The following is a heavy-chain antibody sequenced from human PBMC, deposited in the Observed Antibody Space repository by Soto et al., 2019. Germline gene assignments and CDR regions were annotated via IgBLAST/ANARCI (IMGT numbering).Heavy chain of an antibody. CDR2: IIPILGIA. CDR3: ARDSFHDYYDSSGYYNY. Sequence: SVKVSCKASGGTFSSYTISWVRHAPGQGLEWMGRIIPILGIANYAQKFQGRVTITADKSTSTAYMELSSLRSEDTAVYYCARDSFHDYYDSSGYYNYWGQATLVTVSS. D-gene: IGHD3-22*01. V-gene: IGHV1-69*04. CDR1: GGTFSSYT. J-gene: IGHJ4*02.